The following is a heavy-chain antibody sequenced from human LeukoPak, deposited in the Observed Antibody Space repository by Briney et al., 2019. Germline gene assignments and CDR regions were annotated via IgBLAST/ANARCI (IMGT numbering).Heavy chain of an antibody. CDR2: IYPRDSHT. J-gene: IGHJ6*03. Sequence: GESLKISCKGSGYSFTDYCIGWVRQMPGKGLEWMGIIYPRDSHTIYSPSFQGQVTVSADKSITTAYLQWSSLKASDTAIYYCTRVDFYYYYMDFWGKGTTVSVSS. CDR3: TRVDFYYYYMDF. V-gene: IGHV5-51*01. CDR1: GYSFTDYC.